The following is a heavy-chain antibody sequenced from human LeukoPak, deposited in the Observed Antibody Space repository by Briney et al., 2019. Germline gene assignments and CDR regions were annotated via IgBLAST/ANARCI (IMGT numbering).Heavy chain of an antibody. Sequence: RGCLRVSSAEPGFTFSSYGMQSVRQAPRRGLGWVAVIRYDGSNKYYADSVKGRFTISRDNSKNTLYLQMNSLRAEDTAVYYCARGHSESYLWRYWGQGTLVTVSS. D-gene: IGHD1-26*01. CDR2: IRYDGSNK. V-gene: IGHV3-33*01. J-gene: IGHJ4*02. CDR3: ARGHSESYLWRY. CDR1: GFTFSSYG.